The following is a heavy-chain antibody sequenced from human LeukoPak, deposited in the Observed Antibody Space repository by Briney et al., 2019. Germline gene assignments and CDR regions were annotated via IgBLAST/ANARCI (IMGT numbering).Heavy chain of an antibody. V-gene: IGHV1-46*01. CDR2: INPSGGST. D-gene: IGHD1-14*01. Sequence: ASVKVSCKASGYTFTSYYMHWVRQAPGQELEWMGIINPSGGSTSYAQKFQGRVTMTRDMSTSTVYMELSSLRSEDTAVYYCARGHPETEFDPWGQGTLVTVSS. CDR3: ARGHPETEFDP. J-gene: IGHJ5*02. CDR1: GYTFTSYY.